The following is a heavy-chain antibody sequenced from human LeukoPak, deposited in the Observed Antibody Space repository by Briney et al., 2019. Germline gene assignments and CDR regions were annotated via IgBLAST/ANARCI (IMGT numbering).Heavy chain of an antibody. V-gene: IGHV1-18*01. CDR1: GYTFTSYG. J-gene: IGHJ6*02. CDR2: ISAYNGNT. Sequence: GASVKVSCKASGYTFTSYGISWVRQAPGQGPEWMGWISAYNGNTNYAQKLQGRVTMTTDTSTSTAYMELRSLRSDDTAVYYCAATQVVPAATYYYGMDVWGQGTTVTVSS. D-gene: IGHD2-2*01. CDR3: AATQVVPAATYYYGMDV.